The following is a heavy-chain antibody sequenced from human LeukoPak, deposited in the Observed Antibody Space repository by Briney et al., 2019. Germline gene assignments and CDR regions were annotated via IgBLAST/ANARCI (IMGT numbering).Heavy chain of an antibody. CDR2: ISSSSDYK. CDR3: ARQGLYDSSDFWTFQH. J-gene: IGHJ1*01. D-gene: IGHD3/OR15-3a*01. Sequence: GGSLRLSCAASGFXFSDYYISWIRQTPEEGLEWLSYISSSSDYKNYADSLKGRFTISRDNAKNSVYLQMNSLRAEDTAVYYCARQGLYDSSDFWTFQHWGQGTLVTVSS. CDR1: GFXFSDYY. V-gene: IGHV3-11*06.